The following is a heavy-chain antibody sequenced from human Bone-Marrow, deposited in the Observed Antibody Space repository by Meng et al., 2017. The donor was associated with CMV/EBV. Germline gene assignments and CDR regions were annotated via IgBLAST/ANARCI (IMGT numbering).Heavy chain of an antibody. V-gene: IGHV4-61*08. CDR3: VGENYVGTYFDY. CDR2: IYYSGST. CDR1: GGSISSGDYY. D-gene: IGHD1-7*01. J-gene: IGHJ4*02. Sequence: SETLSLTCTVSGGSISSGDYYWSWIRQPPGKGLEWLGYIYYSGSTNYNPSLKIRVTMSIDTSLNQFSLKLRAVTAADSAVYYCVGENYVGTYFDYWGQGTLVTVSS.